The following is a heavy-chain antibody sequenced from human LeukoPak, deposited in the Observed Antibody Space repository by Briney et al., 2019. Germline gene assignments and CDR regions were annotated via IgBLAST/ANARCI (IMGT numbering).Heavy chain of an antibody. V-gene: IGHV3-21*01. CDR3: ARASSIAAHRRWFDP. CDR1: GFPFSRYS. CDR2: ISSSSNK. Sequence: GGSLRLSCAASGFPFSRYSMNWVRQAPGEGPEWVSSISSSSNKDYVDSVKGRFTVSRDNAKNSLYLQMDSLRVEDTAVYSCARASSIAAHRRWFDPWGQGTLVTVSS. D-gene: IGHD6-13*01. J-gene: IGHJ5*02.